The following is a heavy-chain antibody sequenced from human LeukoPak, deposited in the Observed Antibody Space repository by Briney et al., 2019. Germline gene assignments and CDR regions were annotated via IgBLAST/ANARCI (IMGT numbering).Heavy chain of an antibody. J-gene: IGHJ4*02. V-gene: IGHV4-4*07. CDR2: IHTSGST. Sequence: PSETLSLTCTVSGGSIRSYYWSWIRQPAGKGLEWNGRIHTSGSTDYNPSLKSRVTMSVDTSKNQFSLKLRSVTAADTAVYYCAREGSMTARPFVSIDYWGQGTLVTVSA. D-gene: IGHD6-6*01. CDR3: AREGSMTARPFVSIDY. CDR1: GGSIRSYY.